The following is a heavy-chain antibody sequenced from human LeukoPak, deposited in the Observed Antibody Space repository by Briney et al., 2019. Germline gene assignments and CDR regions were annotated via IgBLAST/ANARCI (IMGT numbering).Heavy chain of an antibody. CDR3: ARILGYCSSTSCHGWDYYYGMDV. D-gene: IGHD2-2*01. Sequence: ASVKVSCKASGYTFTGYYMHWVRQAPGQGLEWMGWISAYNGNTNYAQKLQGRITMTTDTSTSTAYMELRSLRSDDTAVYYCARILGYCSSTSCHGWDYYYGMDVWGQGTTVTVSS. CDR2: ISAYNGNT. J-gene: IGHJ6*02. V-gene: IGHV1-18*04. CDR1: GYTFTGYY.